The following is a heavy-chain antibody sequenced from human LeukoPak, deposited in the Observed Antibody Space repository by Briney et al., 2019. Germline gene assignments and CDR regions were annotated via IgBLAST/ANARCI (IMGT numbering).Heavy chain of an antibody. CDR3: ARVSVRGPRTGGYYGMDV. J-gene: IGHJ6*02. Sequence: GGSLRLSCAASGFTFTSYTMNWVRQAPGKGLEWISYIRTSGGVVSYTDSVRGRFTISTDSAKNSLYLQMNSLRDDDTAVYYCARVSVRGPRTGGYYGMDVWGQGTTVTVSS. V-gene: IGHV3-48*02. D-gene: IGHD3-10*01. CDR1: GFTFTSYT. CDR2: IRTSGGVV.